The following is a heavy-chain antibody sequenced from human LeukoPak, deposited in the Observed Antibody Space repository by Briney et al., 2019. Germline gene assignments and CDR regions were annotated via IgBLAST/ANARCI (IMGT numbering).Heavy chain of an antibody. CDR3: AKAGAVVVVAAKYFDY. D-gene: IGHD2-15*01. Sequence: GGSLRLSCAASGFTFRNYAMSWVRQAPGKGLEWVSAISGRGDSTYYADSVKGRFTISRDNSKNTLYLQMNSLRAEDTAVYYCAKAGAVVVVAAKYFDYWGQGTLVTVSS. J-gene: IGHJ4*02. V-gene: IGHV3-23*01. CDR1: GFTFRNYA. CDR2: ISGRGDST.